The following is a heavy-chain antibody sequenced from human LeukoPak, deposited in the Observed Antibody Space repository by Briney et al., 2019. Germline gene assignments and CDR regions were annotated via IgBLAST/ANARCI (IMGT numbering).Heavy chain of an antibody. J-gene: IGHJ6*04. CDR3: AELGITMIGGV. V-gene: IGHV3-48*04. CDR2: ISSSGSTI. D-gene: IGHD3-10*02. CDR1: GFTFSIYS. Sequence: GGSLRLSCAASGFTFSIYSMNWVRQAPGKGLEWVSYISSSGSTIYYADSVKGRFTISRDNAKNSLYLQMNSLRAEDTAVYYFAELGITMIGGVWGKGTTVTVSS.